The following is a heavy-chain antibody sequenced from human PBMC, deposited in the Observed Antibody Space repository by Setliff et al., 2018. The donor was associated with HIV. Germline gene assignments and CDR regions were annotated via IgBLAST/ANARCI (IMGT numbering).Heavy chain of an antibody. V-gene: IGHV5-51*01. CDR3: ARHLYDTSGYGSFYFDF. Sequence: PGASLKISCKGFGYYFPNSWIVWVRQMPGKGLEWMGVIYPGDSDTMYSPVFEGQVTISADESISTAYLQWSSLKASDTAMYYCARHLYDTSGYGSFYFDFWGQGTLVTVSS. D-gene: IGHD3-22*01. CDR2: IYPGDSDT. CDR1: GYYFPNSW. J-gene: IGHJ4*02.